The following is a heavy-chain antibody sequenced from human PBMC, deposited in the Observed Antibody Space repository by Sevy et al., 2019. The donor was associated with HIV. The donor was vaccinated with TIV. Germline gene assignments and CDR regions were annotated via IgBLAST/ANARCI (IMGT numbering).Heavy chain of an antibody. J-gene: IGHJ4*02. CDR1: GYNFTPYW. CDR2: IHPADSDT. V-gene: IGHV5-51*01. Sequence: GESLKISCKGSGYNFTPYWIDWVRQMPGKGLEWMGIIHPADSDTGYSPSFQGQVTISADTSINTVYLQWSSLKASDTAIYYCARQGDLDYFDYWGQGTLVTVSS. D-gene: IGHD3-10*01. CDR3: ARQGDLDYFDY.